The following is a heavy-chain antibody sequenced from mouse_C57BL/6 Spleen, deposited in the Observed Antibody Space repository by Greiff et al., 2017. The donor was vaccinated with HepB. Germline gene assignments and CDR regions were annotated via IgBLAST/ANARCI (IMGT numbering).Heavy chain of an antibody. CDR3: ARNAPYYSNYETDWYFDV. D-gene: IGHD2-5*01. CDR2: IYPGDGDT. Sequence: VKLVESGPELVKPGASVKISCKASGYAFSSSWMNWVKQRPGKGLEWIGRIYPGDGDTNYNGKFKGKATLTADKSSSTAYMQLSSLTSEDSAVYFCARNAPYYSNYETDWYFDVWGTGTTVTVSS. CDR1: GYAFSSSW. V-gene: IGHV1-82*01. J-gene: IGHJ1*03.